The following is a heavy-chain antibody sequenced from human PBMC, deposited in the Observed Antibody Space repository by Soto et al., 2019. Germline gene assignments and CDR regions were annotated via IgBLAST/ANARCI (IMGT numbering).Heavy chain of an antibody. CDR2: INAYNGNT. Sequence: QVQLVQSGAEVKKPGASVKVSCKPSGYTFTRYAISWVRQAPGQGLEWMGWINAYNGNTHYAQKLQGRVTMTTDTSTSTAYMELRSLRSDDTAVYYCAREVAYGLIDYWGQGTLVTVSS. V-gene: IGHV1-18*01. CDR3: AREVAYGLIDY. D-gene: IGHD2-21*01. J-gene: IGHJ4*02. CDR1: GYTFTRYA.